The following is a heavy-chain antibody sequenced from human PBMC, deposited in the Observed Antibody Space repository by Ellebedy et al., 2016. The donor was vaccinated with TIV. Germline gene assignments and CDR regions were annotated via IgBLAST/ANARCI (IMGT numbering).Heavy chain of an antibody. CDR3: ARTWAATNPFDY. J-gene: IGHJ4*02. D-gene: IGHD2-15*01. V-gene: IGHV4-59*08. Sequence: MPSETLSLTCTVSGGSISSNYWSWIRQPPGKGLEWIAYISYSGGTDYNPSLKSRVTISVDTSKNQFSLKLSSVTAADTAVYFCARTWAATNPFDYWGQGTLVTVSS. CDR1: GGSISSNY. CDR2: ISYSGGT.